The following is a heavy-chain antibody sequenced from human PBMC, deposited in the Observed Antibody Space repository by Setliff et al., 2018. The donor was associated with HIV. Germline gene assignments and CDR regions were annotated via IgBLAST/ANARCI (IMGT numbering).Heavy chain of an antibody. V-gene: IGHV3-7*01. CDR1: GFTASSYW. J-gene: IGHJ1*01. D-gene: IGHD6-19*01. CDR3: AKDGSGWSQH. CDR2: ISPDESER. Sequence: PGGSLRLSCGGFGFTASSYWMSWLRLAPGKGLEWVANISPDESERYSVDSVRGRFTVSRDNAKSSLYLQMSGLKIEDMAVYYCAKDGSGWSQHWGQGTRVTVSS.